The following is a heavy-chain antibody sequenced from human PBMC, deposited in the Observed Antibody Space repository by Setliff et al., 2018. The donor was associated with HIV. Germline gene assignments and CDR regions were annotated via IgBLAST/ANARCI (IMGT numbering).Heavy chain of an antibody. CDR2: IIPILGVP. V-gene: IGHV1-69*02. CDR1: GGPFTSSS. J-gene: IGHJ3*02. D-gene: IGHD3-10*01. Sequence: ASVKVSCKASGGPFTSSSIGWVRQAPGQGLEWMGRIIPILGVPRYAQKFQGRVTITADKSTSTSYMHLSSLRAEDTAVYYCARDPAFGAFDIWGQGTMVTVS. CDR3: ARDPAFGAFDI.